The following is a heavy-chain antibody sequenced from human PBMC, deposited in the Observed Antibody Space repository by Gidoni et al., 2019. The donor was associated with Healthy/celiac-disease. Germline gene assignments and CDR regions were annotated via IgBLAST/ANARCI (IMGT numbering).Heavy chain of an antibody. CDR1: GFTFSSYS. CDR3: ARGNSMVRGVIEGDADAFDI. D-gene: IGHD3-10*01. CDR2: ISSSSSYR. Sequence: EVQLVESGGGLVKPGGSLRLSCAASGFTFSSYSMNWVRQAPGKGLEWVSSISSSSSYRYYADSVKGRFTISRDNAKNSLYLQMNSLRAEDTAVYYCARGNSMVRGVIEGDADAFDIWGQGTMVTVSS. J-gene: IGHJ3*02. V-gene: IGHV3-21*01.